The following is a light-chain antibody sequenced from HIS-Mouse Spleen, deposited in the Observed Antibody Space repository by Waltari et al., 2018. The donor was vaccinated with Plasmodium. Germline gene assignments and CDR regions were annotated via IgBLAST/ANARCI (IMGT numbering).Light chain of an antibody. J-gene: IGKJ2*01. CDR1: QSVSSSY. CDR3: QQYGSSYT. CDR2: GAS. Sequence: EIVLTQSPGTLSLSPGERATLSCRASQSVSSSYLAWYQQKPGQAPRLLIDGASSRATGIPDRFSGSGSGTDFTLTISRLEPEDFAVYYCQQYGSSYTFGQGTKVEIK. V-gene: IGKV3-20*01.